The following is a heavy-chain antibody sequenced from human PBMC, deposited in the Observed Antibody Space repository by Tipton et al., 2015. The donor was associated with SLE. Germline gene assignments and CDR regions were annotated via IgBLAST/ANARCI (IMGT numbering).Heavy chain of an antibody. CDR1: GFSISIYS. J-gene: IGHJ4*02. V-gene: IGHV3-48*02. CDR3: AKGIIRGLPYFDS. Sequence: SLRLSCTASGFSISIYSMNWVRQAPGKGLEWVAFINSGGDTILYADSVKGRFTISRDDAKNSAYLQMNSLRDEDTAVYYCAKGIIRGLPYFDSWGQGTLVTVSS. CDR2: INSGGDTI. D-gene: IGHD3-10*01.